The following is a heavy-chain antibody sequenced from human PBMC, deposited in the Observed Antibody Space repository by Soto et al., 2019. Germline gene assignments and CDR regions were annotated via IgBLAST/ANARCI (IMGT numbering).Heavy chain of an antibody. V-gene: IGHV3-23*01. CDR2: VSGSGSSP. CDR3: VKGKESGYRGAFDS. CDR1: GFNFGSYA. D-gene: IGHD5-18*01. Sequence: XGSLGLSCAATGFNFGSYAMGGVRQAPGKGLEWVSGVSGSGSSPYYADSVKGRLTISKDKSKNTLYLDLNNLRSEDTAVYFCVKGKESGYRGAFDSWGQGTMVTVS. J-gene: IGHJ4*02.